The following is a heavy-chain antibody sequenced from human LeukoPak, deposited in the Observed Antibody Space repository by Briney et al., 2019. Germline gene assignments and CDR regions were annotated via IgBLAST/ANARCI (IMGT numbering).Heavy chain of an antibody. V-gene: IGHV3-7*01. Sequence: GGSLRLSCAASGFTFSSYWMTWVRQAPGKGLEWVANIKQEGSEKYYVDSVKGRFTISRDSANNSLYLQLNSLRAEDTAVYYCARERGGFCSGTSCYKAFDIWGQGTMVTVSS. CDR3: ARERGGFCSGTSCYKAFDI. CDR2: IKQEGSEK. CDR1: GFTFSSYW. J-gene: IGHJ3*02. D-gene: IGHD2-2*02.